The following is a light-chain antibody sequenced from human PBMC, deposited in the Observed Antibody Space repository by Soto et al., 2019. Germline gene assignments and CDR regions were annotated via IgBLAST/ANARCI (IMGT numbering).Light chain of an antibody. CDR2: RDS. Sequence: SYELTQPLSVSVALGQTARITCGGNNIGSKNVHWYQQKPGQAPVLVIYRDSNRPSVIPERFSGSNSGNTATLPISRAQAGDEADYYCQVWDSSTARVFGGGTKLTVL. V-gene: IGLV3-9*01. CDR3: QVWDSSTARV. CDR1: NIGSKN. J-gene: IGLJ3*02.